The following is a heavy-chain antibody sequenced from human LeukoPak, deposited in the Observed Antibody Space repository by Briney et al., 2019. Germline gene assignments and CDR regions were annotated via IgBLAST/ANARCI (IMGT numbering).Heavy chain of an antibody. Sequence: SETLSLTCAVYGGSFSGYYWSWIRQPPGKGLEWIGEINHSGSTNYNPSLKSRVTISVDASKNQFSLKLSSVTAADTAVYYCARGRSYYYGSGKGQFDYWGQGTLVTVSS. D-gene: IGHD3-10*01. CDR2: INHSGST. CDR3: ARGRSYYYGSGKGQFDY. V-gene: IGHV4-34*01. J-gene: IGHJ4*02. CDR1: GGSFSGYY.